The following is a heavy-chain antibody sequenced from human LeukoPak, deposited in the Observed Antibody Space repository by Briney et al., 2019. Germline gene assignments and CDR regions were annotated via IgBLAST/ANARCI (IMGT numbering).Heavy chain of an antibody. D-gene: IGHD4-17*01. V-gene: IGHV3-7*03. J-gene: IGHJ4*02. CDR2: IRGDEGDK. CDR1: GFTFRDYW. Sequence: GGSLRLSCTVSGFTFRDYWMAWVRQAPGKGLEWVSNIRGDEGDKNSVDSVKGRFTISRDNAKKSLYLQMNSLRVEDTAVYYCARDVGGALDYWGQGTLVTVSS. CDR3: ARDVGGALDY.